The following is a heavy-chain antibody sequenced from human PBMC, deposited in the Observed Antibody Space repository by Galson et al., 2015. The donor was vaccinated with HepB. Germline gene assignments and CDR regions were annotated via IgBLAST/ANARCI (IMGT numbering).Heavy chain of an antibody. CDR1: GYTCNSYG. V-gene: IGHV1-18*04. CDR3: ARAIKLLWFGGDLDYYGMDV. D-gene: IGHD3-10*01. Sequence: SVKVSCKASGYTCNSYGISWVRQAPGQGLEWMGWISAYNGNTKYAQKFQGRVTMTTDTSTSTAYLELRILRSDDTAVYSCARAIKLLWFGGDLDYYGMDVWGQGTTVTVSS. J-gene: IGHJ6*02. CDR2: ISAYNGNT.